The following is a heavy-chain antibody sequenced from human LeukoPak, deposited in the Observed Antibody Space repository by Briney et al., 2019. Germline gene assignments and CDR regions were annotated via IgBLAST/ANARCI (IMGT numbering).Heavy chain of an antibody. V-gene: IGHV3-48*04. CDR3: ASSPPGGAFDI. CDR1: GFTFSSYA. J-gene: IGHJ3*02. D-gene: IGHD2-8*02. CDR2: ISSSGSTI. Sequence: PGGSLILSCAASGFTFSSYAMSWVRQAPGKGLVWVSYISSSGSTIYYADSVKGRFTISRDNAKNSLYLQMNSLRAEDTAVYYCASSPPGGAFDIWGQGTMVTVSS.